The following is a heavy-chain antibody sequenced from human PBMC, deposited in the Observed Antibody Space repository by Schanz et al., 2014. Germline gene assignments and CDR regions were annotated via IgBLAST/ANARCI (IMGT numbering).Heavy chain of an antibody. J-gene: IGHJ6*02. CDR3: AREDRYYHGLDV. V-gene: IGHV4-30-2*01. Sequence: QVQLQQWGAGLVKPSQTLSLTCAVSGGSLSRGFYSWNWIRQPPGRGLEWIGCIYYSGSTYYNPSLKTRVTISMTRSKDQFSRSLNSGTAADTAVYYCAREDRYYHGLDVWGQGTTVTVS. CDR2: IYYSGST. CDR1: GGSLSRGFYS.